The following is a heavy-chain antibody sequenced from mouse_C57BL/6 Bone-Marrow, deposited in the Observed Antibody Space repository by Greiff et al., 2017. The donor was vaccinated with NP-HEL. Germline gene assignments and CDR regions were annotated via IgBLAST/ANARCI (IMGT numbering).Heavy chain of an antibody. CDR1: GYTFTNYW. V-gene: IGHV1-72*01. Sequence: QVQLQQPGAELVKPGASVKMSCKASGYTFTNYWMHWVKQRHGRGLEWIGRIDPNSGGTKYNEKFKSKATLTVDKPSSTAYMQLSSLTSEASSVYYGARDCYGGGYFGYWGQGTTLTVSA. CDR3: ARDCYGGGYFGY. CDR2: IDPNSGGT. J-gene: IGHJ2*01. D-gene: IGHD1-1*01.